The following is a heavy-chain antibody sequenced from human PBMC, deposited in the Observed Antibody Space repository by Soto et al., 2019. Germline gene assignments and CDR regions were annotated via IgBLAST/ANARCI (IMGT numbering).Heavy chain of an antibody. D-gene: IGHD3-22*01. CDR2: ISYDGSNK. Sequence: GGSLRLSCAASGFTFSSYAMHWVRQAPGKGLEWVAVISYDGSNKYYADSVKGRFTSSRDNSKNTLYLQMNGLRAEDTAVYYCASSYYYDSSGYLDLWDFDYWGQGTLVTVSS. J-gene: IGHJ4*02. V-gene: IGHV3-30-3*01. CDR1: GFTFSSYA. CDR3: ASSYYYDSSGYLDLWDFDY.